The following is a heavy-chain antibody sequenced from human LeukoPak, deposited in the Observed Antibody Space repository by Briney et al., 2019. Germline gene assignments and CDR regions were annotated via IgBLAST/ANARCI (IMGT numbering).Heavy chain of an antibody. J-gene: IGHJ5*02. Sequence: PGGSLRLSCAASGFTFSSYWMHWVRQAPGKGLVWVSRISGDRSSTSYADSVKGRFTISRDNAKNTLYLQMNSLRAEDTAAYYCARGRGSTSFLGGWFDPWGQGTLVTVSS. CDR2: ISGDRSST. V-gene: IGHV3-74*01. D-gene: IGHD2-2*01. CDR3: ARGRGSTSFLGGWFDP. CDR1: GFTFSSYW.